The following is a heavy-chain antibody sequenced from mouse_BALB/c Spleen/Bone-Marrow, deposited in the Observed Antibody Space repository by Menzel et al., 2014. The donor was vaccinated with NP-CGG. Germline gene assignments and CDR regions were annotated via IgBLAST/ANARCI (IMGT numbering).Heavy chain of an antibody. CDR1: GFTFSSYT. J-gene: IGHJ4*01. CDR2: ISSGGSYT. Sequence: EVKVVESGGGLVKPGGSLKLSCAASGFTFSSYTMSWVRQTPEKRLEWVATISSGGSYTYYPDSVKGRFTISRDNAKNALYLQMSILKSEDTAIYFCTRDPFYYGRSYAMDYWGQGTSVTVSS. CDR3: TRDPFYYGRSYAMDY. D-gene: IGHD1-1*01. V-gene: IGHV5-6-4*01.